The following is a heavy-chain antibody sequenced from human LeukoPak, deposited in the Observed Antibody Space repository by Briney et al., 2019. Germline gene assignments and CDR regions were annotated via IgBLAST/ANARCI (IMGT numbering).Heavy chain of an antibody. CDR1: GFTFSGYA. D-gene: IGHD1-26*01. J-gene: IGHJ4*02. V-gene: IGHV3-11*05. Sequence: GGSLRLSCAASGFTFSGYAMSWIRQAPGKGLEWVSYISSSSRYTNYADSVKGRFTISRDNAKNSLYLQMNSLRAEDTAVYYCAREGKYSGSYYGYWGQGTLVTVSS. CDR3: AREGKYSGSYYGY. CDR2: ISSSSRYT.